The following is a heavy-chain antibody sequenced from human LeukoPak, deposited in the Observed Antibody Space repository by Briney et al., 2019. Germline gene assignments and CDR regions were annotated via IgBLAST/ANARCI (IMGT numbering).Heavy chain of an antibody. V-gene: IGHV3-53*01. J-gene: IGHJ4*02. Sequence: PGGSLRLSCAASGFTVSYNHINWVRQAPGKGLEWVSVIYYSGTTYYADSVKGRFTISKDNSKNTVYLEMNSLRAEDTAVYYCARSYSSESSGWHRPVDCWGQGTLVTVSS. CDR3: ARSYSSESSGWHRPVDC. CDR2: IYYSGTT. CDR1: GFTVSYNH. D-gene: IGHD3-22*01.